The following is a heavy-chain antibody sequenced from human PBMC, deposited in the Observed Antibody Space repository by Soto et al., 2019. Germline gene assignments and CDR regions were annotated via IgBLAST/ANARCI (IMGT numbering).Heavy chain of an antibody. V-gene: IGHV4-30-4*01. CDR2: IYHSGSS. J-gene: IGHJ3*01. CDR1: GGSISSGDYY. CDR3: ATDRSGFPQF. Sequence: PSETLSLTCTVSGGSISSGDYYWSWIRQPPGKGLEWIGYIYHSGSSYYNPSLKSRVTISVDTSKNQFSLKLSSVTDADTAVYYCATDRSGFPQFWGKGTMVT. D-gene: IGHD3-22*01.